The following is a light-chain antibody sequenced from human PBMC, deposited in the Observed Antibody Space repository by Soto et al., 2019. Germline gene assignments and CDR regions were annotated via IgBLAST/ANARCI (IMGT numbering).Light chain of an antibody. CDR1: SSNIGAAFD. CDR2: ANT. J-gene: IGLJ2*01. Sequence: QSVLTQPPSVSGAPGQRVTISCTGGSSNIGAAFDVHWYQQFPGTAPKLLIYANTNRPSGVPDRFSGSKAGTAASLAITGLQAEAEDDYYYQSYDCRLSVVVLGAGTKVTVL. V-gene: IGLV1-40*01. CDR3: QSYDCRLSVVV.